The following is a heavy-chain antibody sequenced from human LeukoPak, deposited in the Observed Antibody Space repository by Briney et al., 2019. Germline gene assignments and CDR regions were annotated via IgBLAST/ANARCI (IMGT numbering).Heavy chain of an antibody. CDR1: GGSFSSYY. D-gene: IGHD5-24*01. J-gene: IGHJ4*02. V-gene: IGHV4-59*01. CDR3: ARVKMATTDYYFDY. CDR2: IYYSGST. Sequence: PSETLSLTCTVSGGSFSSYYWSWIRQSPGKGLEWIGYIYYSGSTNYNPSLKSRVTISVDTSKNQFSLKLSSVTAADTAVYYCARVKMATTDYYFDYWGQGTLVTVSS.